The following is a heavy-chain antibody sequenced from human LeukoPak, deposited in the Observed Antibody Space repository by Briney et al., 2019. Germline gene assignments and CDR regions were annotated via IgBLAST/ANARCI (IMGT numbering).Heavy chain of an antibody. D-gene: IGHD2-2*01. CDR1: GGSFSGYY. V-gene: IGHV4-34*01. J-gene: IGHJ6*02. Sequence: SETLSLTCAVYGGSFSGYYWSWIRQPPGKGLEWIGEINHSGSTNYNPSLKSRVTISVDTSKNQFSLKLSSVTAADTAVYYCARDLVSLGYCSSTSCQYGMDVWGQGTTVTVSS. CDR3: ARDLVSLGYCSSTSCQYGMDV. CDR2: INHSGST.